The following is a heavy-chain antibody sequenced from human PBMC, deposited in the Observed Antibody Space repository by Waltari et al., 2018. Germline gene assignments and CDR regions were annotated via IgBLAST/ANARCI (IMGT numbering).Heavy chain of an antibody. Sequence: QVKLQQWGEGLVKPSETLSLTFAVYGGSLNGYYYCICIRQPPGKGLEWIGYIYGNSASTNYNPSLKNRVTISKDTSKNQFSLKLSSVTAADTAVYYCARNGYSSYHNRFDVWGPGVLVTVSS. CDR2: IYGNSAST. D-gene: IGHD6-13*01. J-gene: IGHJ5*02. CDR3: ARNGYSSYHNRFDV. V-gene: IGHV4-59*12. CDR1: GGSLNGYY.